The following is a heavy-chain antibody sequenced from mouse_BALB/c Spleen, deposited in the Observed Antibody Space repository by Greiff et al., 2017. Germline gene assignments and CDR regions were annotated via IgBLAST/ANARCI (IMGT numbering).Heavy chain of an antibody. V-gene: IGHV1S56*01. Sequence: QVQLKQPGAELVKPGALVKISCKASGYTFTSYDINWVKQRPGQGLEWIGWIYPGDGSTKYNEKFKGKATLTADKSSSTAYMQLSSLTSENSAVYFCARRDYDGYWYFDVWGAGTTVTVSS. CDR2: IYPGDGST. J-gene: IGHJ1*01. D-gene: IGHD2-4*01. CDR1: GYTFTSYD. CDR3: ARRDYDGYWYFDV.